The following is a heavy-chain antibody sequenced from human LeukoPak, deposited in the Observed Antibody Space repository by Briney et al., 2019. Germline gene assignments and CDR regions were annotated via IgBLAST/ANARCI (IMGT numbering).Heavy chain of an antibody. CDR3: ARVWSDCYVTNCYISEY. CDR2: TIPIFGTA. V-gene: IGHV1-69*13. J-gene: IGHJ4*02. CDR1: GGTFSSYA. D-gene: IGHD3-3*01. Sequence: GASVKVSCKASGGTFSSYAISWVRQAPGQGLEWMGGTIPIFGTANYAQKFQGRVTITADESTSTAYMELSSLRSEDTAVYYCARVWSDCYVTNCYISEYWGQGTLVTVSS.